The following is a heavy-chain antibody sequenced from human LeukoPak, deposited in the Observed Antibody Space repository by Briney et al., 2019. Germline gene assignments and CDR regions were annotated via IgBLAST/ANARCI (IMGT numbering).Heavy chain of an antibody. CDR2: INADNGNT. Sequence: ASVKVSCTASGYTFTSYALHWVRQAPGLGLEWMGWINADNGNTKYSQKFQGRVTITRDTSASTADMELSSLRSEDTAVYYCARGGISSWPFDSWGQGTLVTVSS. CDR1: GYTFTSYA. CDR3: ARGGISSWPFDS. V-gene: IGHV1-3*01. J-gene: IGHJ4*02. D-gene: IGHD6-13*01.